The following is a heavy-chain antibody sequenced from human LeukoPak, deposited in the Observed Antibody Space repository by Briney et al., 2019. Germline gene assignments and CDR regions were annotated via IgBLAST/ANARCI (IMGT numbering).Heavy chain of an antibody. CDR1: GGPFSGYY. CDR2: INHSGST. V-gene: IGHV4-34*01. CDR3: ASGYSSSWYVY. Sequence: SETLSLTCAVYGGPFSGYYWSWIRQPPGKGLEWIGEINHSGSTNYNPSLKSRVTISVDTSKNQFSLKLSSVTAADTAVYYCASGYSSSWYVYWGQGTLVTVSS. D-gene: IGHD6-13*01. J-gene: IGHJ4*02.